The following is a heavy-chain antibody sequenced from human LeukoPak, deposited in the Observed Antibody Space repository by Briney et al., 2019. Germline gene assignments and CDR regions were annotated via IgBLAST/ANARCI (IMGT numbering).Heavy chain of an antibody. D-gene: IGHD1-1*01. J-gene: IGHJ4*02. CDR1: GFSFSSYW. CDR2: IKRDGSEK. V-gene: IGHV3-7*01. CDR3: ARDPVRRYDY. Sequence: GGSLRLSCAASGFSFSSYWMSWVRQAPGKGLEWVANIKRDGSEKYYVDSVKGRFTISRDNAKNSLYLQMNSLRAEDTAEYYCARDPVRRYDYWGQGTLVTVSS.